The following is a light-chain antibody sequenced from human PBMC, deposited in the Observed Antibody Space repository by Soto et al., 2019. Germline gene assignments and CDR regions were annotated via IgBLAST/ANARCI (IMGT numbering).Light chain of an antibody. J-gene: IGKJ1*01. CDR3: QEYNSAPWT. V-gene: IGKV1-27*01. Sequence: DILMTQSPSSLSASVGDRVTITCRASQGISNFLAWHQQKPGKVPKLLIYAASTLQSGVPSRFSASGSGTDFTLTITSLQPEDVATYYCQEYNSAPWTFGQGTKVEIK. CDR2: AAS. CDR1: QGISNF.